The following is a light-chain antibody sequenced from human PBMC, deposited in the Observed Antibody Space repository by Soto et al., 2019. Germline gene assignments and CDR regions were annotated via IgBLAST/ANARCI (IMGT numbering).Light chain of an antibody. V-gene: IGKV3-20*01. CDR2: GAS. J-gene: IGKJ1*01. Sequence: ENVLTQFPGTLSLSPGERATLSCRASQSVSNNYLAWYQQKPGQAPRLLIYGASSRAAGIPDRFRGSGSGTDFTLTISRLEPEDFAVYYCQHFGSSPPWPFGQGTKVEMK. CDR3: QHFGSSPPWP. CDR1: QSVSNNY.